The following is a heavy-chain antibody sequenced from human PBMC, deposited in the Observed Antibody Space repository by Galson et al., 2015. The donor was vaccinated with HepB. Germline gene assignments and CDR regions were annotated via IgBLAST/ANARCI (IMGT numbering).Heavy chain of an antibody. CDR1: GGTFSSYT. CDR3: AGPRWRAAAVYYYYYMDV. Sequence: SVKVSCKASGGTFSSYTITWVRQAPGQGLEWMGGIIPMLGITNYAQKFQGRVTITADKSTSTAYMELSSLRSEDTAVYYCAGPRWRAAAVYYYYYMDVWGKGTTVTVSS. V-gene: IGHV1-69*10. CDR2: IIPMLGIT. D-gene: IGHD6-13*01. J-gene: IGHJ6*03.